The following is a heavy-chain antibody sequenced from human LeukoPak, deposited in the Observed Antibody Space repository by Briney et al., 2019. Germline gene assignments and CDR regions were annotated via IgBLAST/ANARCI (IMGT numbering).Heavy chain of an antibody. D-gene: IGHD6-19*01. CDR3: AREGHYCNSSACQFDY. V-gene: IGHV3-23*01. CDR2: IGGRDSRI. Sequence: PGGSLRLSCEASGFTFSSHDMIWVRQAPGKGLEWVSDIGGRDSRINYADSVKGRFTISRDNSKNTVYLQMNSLRVEDTAIYYCAREGHYCNSSACQFDYWGQGTLATVSS. CDR1: GFTFSSHD. J-gene: IGHJ4*02.